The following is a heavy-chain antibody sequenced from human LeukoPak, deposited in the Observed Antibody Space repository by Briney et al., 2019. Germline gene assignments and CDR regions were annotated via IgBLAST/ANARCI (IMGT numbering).Heavy chain of an antibody. V-gene: IGHV3-21*01. CDR1: GFILVAID. J-gene: IGHJ6*03. CDR3: VREGVPDSLYYYKDV. D-gene: IGHD3-3*01. Sequence: PGGSLRLSCAPSGFILVAIDMDSGRQAPGKGLEWVSSISTSSTYIKYADSVKGRFTISRDNANNSVFLQMNNLRADDTAVYYCVREGVPDSLYYYKDVCGKGTTVTVSS. CDR2: ISTSSTYI.